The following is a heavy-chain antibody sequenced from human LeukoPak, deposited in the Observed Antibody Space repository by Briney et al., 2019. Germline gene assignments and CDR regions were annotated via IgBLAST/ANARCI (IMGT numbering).Heavy chain of an antibody. CDR1: GYTFTGYY. CDR3: ARDKVDPNLYYYMDV. V-gene: IGHV1-2*02. Sequence: ASVKVSCKASGYTFTGYYMHWVRQAPGQGLEWMGWIHPNSGGTNYAQKFQGRVTMTRDTSISTAYMELSRLRSDDTAVYYCARDKVDPNLYYYMDVWGKGTTVTVSS. J-gene: IGHJ6*03. D-gene: IGHD5-12*01. CDR2: IHPNSGGT.